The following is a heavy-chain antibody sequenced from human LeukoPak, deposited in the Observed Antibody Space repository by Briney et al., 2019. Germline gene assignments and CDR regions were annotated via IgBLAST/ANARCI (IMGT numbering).Heavy chain of an antibody. CDR3: ARAVGDCSSTSCPNWFDP. V-gene: IGHV1-18*01. J-gene: IGHJ5*02. CDR1: GYTFTSYG. D-gene: IGHD2-2*01. Sequence: ASVKVSCNASGYTFTSYGISWVRQAPGQGLEWMGWISAYNGNTNYAQKLQGRVTMTTDTSTSTAYMELRSLRSDDTAVYYCARAVGDCSSTSCPNWFDPWGQGTLVTVSS. CDR2: ISAYNGNT.